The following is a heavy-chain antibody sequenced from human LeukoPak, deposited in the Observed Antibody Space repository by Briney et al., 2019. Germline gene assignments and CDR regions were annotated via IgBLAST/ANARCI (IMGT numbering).Heavy chain of an antibody. CDR2: ISGSGGST. Sequence: PGGSLRLSCAASGFTFSSYGMSWVRQAPGKGLEWVSAISGSGGSTYYADSVKGRFTISRDNSKNTLYLQMNSLRAEDTAVYYCAKGDIVVVVAATAMGGFDYWGQGTLVTVSS. V-gene: IGHV3-23*01. CDR1: GFTFSSYG. D-gene: IGHD2-15*01. J-gene: IGHJ4*02. CDR3: AKGDIVVVVAATAMGGFDY.